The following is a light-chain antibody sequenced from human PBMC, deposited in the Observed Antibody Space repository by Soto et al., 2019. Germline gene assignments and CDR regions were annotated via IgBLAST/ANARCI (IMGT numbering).Light chain of an antibody. CDR1: QSLNGF. CDR3: QQYNHWPLT. V-gene: IGKV3-15*01. Sequence: EIVMTQSPATLSVSPGERATLSCRASQSLNGFLAWYQHKPGQAPRLLMYDTSTRATGVPARFSGSGSGTEFTLTISSLKSVDFAVYYCQQYNHWPLTFGQGTRLEIK. J-gene: IGKJ5*01. CDR2: DTS.